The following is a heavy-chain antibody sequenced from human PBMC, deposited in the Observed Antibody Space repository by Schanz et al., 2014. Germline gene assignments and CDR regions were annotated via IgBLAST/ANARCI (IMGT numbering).Heavy chain of an antibody. CDR3: GKVRFGELSDFDI. CDR1: GFTFSSHW. J-gene: IGHJ3*02. V-gene: IGHV3-74*01. Sequence: EVQLVQSGGGLVQPGGSLRLSCAASGFTFSSHWMHWVRQVPGKGLVWVSRIKSDGTSTSYADSVKGRFTISRDNAKNALYQQINMRTDEDTAEYCCGKVRFGELSDFDIWGQGTMVIVSS. D-gene: IGHD3-10*01. CDR2: IKSDGTST.